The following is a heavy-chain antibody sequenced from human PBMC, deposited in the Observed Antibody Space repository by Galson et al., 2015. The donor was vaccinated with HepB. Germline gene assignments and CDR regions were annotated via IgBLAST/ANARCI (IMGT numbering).Heavy chain of an antibody. CDR1: GFTFSSYA. CDR2: ISGSGGST. Sequence: SLRLSCAASGFTFSSYAMSWVRQAPGKGLEWVSAISGSGGSTYYADSVKGRFTISRDNSKNTLYLQMNSLRAEDTAVYYCAKDALTYGSGSYYLILVPPDDPEGPGGMDVWGQGTTVTVSS. D-gene: IGHD3-10*01. V-gene: IGHV3-23*01. J-gene: IGHJ6*02. CDR3: AKDALTYGSGSYYLILVPPDDPEGPGGMDV.